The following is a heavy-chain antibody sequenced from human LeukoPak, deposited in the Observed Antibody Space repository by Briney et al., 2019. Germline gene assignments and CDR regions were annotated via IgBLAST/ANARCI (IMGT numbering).Heavy chain of an antibody. CDR1: GYTFTAYY. Sequence: ASVKVSCKASGYTFTAYYLYWVRQAPGQGLEWMGRINPNSGGTDYAQKFQGRVTMTRDTSISTAYVELSSLRSDDTAVYYCAIGMGAAGTFEYWGQGTLFTVSS. CDR2: INPNSGGT. J-gene: IGHJ4*02. V-gene: IGHV1-2*06. D-gene: IGHD6-13*01. CDR3: AIGMGAAGTFEY.